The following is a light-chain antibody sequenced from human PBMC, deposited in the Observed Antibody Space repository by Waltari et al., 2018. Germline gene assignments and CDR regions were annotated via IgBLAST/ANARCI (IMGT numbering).Light chain of an antibody. V-gene: IGLV2-23*03. J-gene: IGLJ2*01. CDR3: SSYAGSTTFVI. CDR2: EGS. Sequence: QSALTQPASVSGSPEQSITISCTGTSSYVGRYNPASWYQQHPGKAPKLMIYEGSKRPSGISSRFSGSKSGNTASLTISGLQAEDEADYYCSSYAGSTTFVIFGGGTKLTVL. CDR1: SSYVGRYNP.